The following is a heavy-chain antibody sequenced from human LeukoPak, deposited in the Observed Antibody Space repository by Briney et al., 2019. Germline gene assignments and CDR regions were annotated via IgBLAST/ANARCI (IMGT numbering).Heavy chain of an antibody. Sequence: SVKVSCKASGGTFSSYAISWVRQAPGQGLEWMGGIIPIFGTANYAQKFQGRVTITADESTSTAYMELGSLRSEDTAVYYCARALVLRLSFDYTDTHDAFDIWGQGTMVTVSS. D-gene: IGHD3-10*01. J-gene: IGHJ3*02. CDR2: IIPIFGTA. CDR3: ARALVLRLSFDYTDTHDAFDI. CDR1: GGTFSSYA. V-gene: IGHV1-69*13.